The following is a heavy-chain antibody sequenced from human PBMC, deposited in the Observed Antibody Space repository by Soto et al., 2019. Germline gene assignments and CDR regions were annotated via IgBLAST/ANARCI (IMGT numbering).Heavy chain of an antibody. CDR3: ARVVLYYDSSGYYYDY. D-gene: IGHD3-22*01. Sequence: QVQLVQSGAEVKKPGASVKVSCKASGYAFTSYGIGWVRQAPGQGLEWMGWISAYNGNTNYAQKLQGRVTMTTDTSTSTAYMELRSLRSDDTAVYYCARVVLYYDSSGYYYDYWGQGTLVTVSS. V-gene: IGHV1-18*01. J-gene: IGHJ4*02. CDR2: ISAYNGNT. CDR1: GYAFTSYG.